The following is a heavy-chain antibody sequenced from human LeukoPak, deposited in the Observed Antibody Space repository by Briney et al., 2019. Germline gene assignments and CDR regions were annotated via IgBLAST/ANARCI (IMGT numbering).Heavy chain of an antibody. V-gene: IGHV3-23*01. CDR3: AKDMQLGPATGWFDP. J-gene: IGHJ5*02. CDR1: GFTFSSYA. CDR2: ISGSGGST. Sequence: GGSLRLSCAASGFTFSSYAMSWVRQALGKGLEWVSAISGSGGSTYYADSVKGRFTISRDNSKNTLYLQMNSLRAEDTAVYYCAKDMQLGPATGWFDPWGQGTLVTVSS. D-gene: IGHD1-1*01.